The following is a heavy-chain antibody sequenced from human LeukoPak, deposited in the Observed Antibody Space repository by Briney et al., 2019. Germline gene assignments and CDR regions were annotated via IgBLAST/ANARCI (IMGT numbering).Heavy chain of an antibody. CDR3: ARDQKGARSSAPAFDY. V-gene: IGHV3-53*01. Sequence: GGSLRLSCAASGFTVSSNYMSWVRQAPGKGLEWVSVIYSGGSTYYADSVKGRFTISRDNAKNSLYLQMNSLRAEGTAVYYCARDQKGARSSAPAFDYWGQGTLVTVSS. J-gene: IGHJ4*02. CDR1: GFTVSSNY. CDR2: IYSGGST.